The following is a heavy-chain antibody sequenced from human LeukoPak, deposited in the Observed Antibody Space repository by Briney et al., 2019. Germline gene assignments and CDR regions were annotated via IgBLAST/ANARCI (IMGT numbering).Heavy chain of an antibody. V-gene: IGHV3-15*01. CDR2: IKSKTDGGTT. CDR1: GFTFSNAW. J-gene: IGHJ4*02. Sequence: AGGSLRLSCAASGFTFSNAWMSWVHQAPGKGLEWVGRIKSKTDGGTTDYAAPVKGRFTISRDDSKNTLYLQMNSLKIEDTAVYYCTTDFVVVVAAPFDYWGQGTLVTVSS. D-gene: IGHD2-15*01. CDR3: TTDFVVVVAAPFDY.